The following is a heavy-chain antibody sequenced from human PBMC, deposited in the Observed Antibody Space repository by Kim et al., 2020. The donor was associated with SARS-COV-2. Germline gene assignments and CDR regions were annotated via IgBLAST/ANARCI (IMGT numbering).Heavy chain of an antibody. CDR3: ARGHLTYYYGSGSPPAY. J-gene: IGHJ4*02. CDR2: INHSGST. D-gene: IGHD3-10*01. V-gene: IGHV4-34*01. CDR1: GGSFSGYY. Sequence: SETLSLTCAVYGGSFSGYYWSWIRQPPGKGLEWMGEINHSGSTNYNPSLKSRVTISVDTSKNQFSLKLSSVTAADTAVYYCARGHLTYYYGSGSPPAYWGQGTLVTVSS.